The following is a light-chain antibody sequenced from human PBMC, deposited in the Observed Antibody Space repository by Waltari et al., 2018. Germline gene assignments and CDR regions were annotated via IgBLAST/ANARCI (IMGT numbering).Light chain of an antibody. V-gene: IGKV1-27*01. J-gene: IGKJ1*01. Sequence: DIQMTQSPSSLSASVGDRVTITCRASQGISNYLAWYQQKPGKVPKLLIYEADILQAGVPSRFSGSGSEPDFTLTISRLQPEDAAIYYCQKYNSAPRTFGQGTKVEIK. CDR3: QKYNSAPRT. CDR2: EAD. CDR1: QGISNY.